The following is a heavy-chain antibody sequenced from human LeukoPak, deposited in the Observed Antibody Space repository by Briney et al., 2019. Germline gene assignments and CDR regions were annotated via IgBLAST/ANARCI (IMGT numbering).Heavy chain of an antibody. V-gene: IGHV3-33*06. CDR3: AKRGVVIRVILVGFHKEANYFDS. J-gene: IGHJ4*02. CDR1: GFTFSSYG. Sequence: PGRSLRLSCAASGFTFSSYGMHWVRQAPGKGLEWVAVIWYDGSNKYYADSVKGRFTISRDNSKNTLYLQMNSLRAEDTAVYFCAKRGVVIRVILVGFHKEANYFDSWGQGVLVTVSS. CDR2: IWYDGSNK. D-gene: IGHD3-22*01.